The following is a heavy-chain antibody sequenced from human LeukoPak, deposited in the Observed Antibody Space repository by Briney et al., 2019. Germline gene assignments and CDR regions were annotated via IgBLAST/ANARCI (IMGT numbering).Heavy chain of an antibody. J-gene: IGHJ4*02. CDR1: GGSISSGDLH. CDR3: TRGAGWLIDY. D-gene: IGHD3-16*01. CDR2: FHNSGTS. V-gene: IGHV4-61*08. Sequence: SETLSLTCTVSGGSISSGDLHWGWIRQPPGKGLEWIGYFHNSGTSTYNPSLKSRVTISADTSKNQFSLKLNSLTTADTAVYYCTRGAGWLIDYWGQGILVTVSS.